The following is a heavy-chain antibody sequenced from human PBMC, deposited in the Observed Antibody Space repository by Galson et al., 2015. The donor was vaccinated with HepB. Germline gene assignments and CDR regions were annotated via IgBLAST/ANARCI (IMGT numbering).Heavy chain of an antibody. CDR3: ARDQSGSYYYDSSGYYFDAFDI. V-gene: IGHV1-18*01. Sequence: SVKVSCKASGYTFTSYGISWVRQAPGQGLEWMGWISAYNGNTNYAQKLQGRVTMTTDTSTSTAYMELRSLRSEDTAVYYCARDQSGSYYYDSSGYYFDAFDIWGQGTMVTVSS. CDR2: ISAYNGNT. D-gene: IGHD3-22*01. J-gene: IGHJ3*02. CDR1: GYTFTSYG.